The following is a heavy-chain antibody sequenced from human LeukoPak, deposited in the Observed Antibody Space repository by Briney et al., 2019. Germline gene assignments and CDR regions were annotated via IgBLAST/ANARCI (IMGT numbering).Heavy chain of an antibody. D-gene: IGHD6-13*01. V-gene: IGHV4-59*01. CDR3: VRDSRYGSGWFEDGLDF. J-gene: IGHJ6*02. CDR1: GDSFRGYY. CDR2: INDRGGT. Sequence: PSETLSLTCTVSGDSFRGYYWSWIRQPPGQGLEWLGHINDRGGTNYNPSLQGGVTLSIDTSKNQFSLKVNSVTAADTAVYYCVRDSRYGSGWFEDGLDFWGQGTTVTVSS.